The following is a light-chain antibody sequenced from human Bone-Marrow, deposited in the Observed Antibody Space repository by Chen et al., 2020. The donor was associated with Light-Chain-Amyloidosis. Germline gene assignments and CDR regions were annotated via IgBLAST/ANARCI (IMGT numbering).Light chain of an antibody. CDR2: GAS. CDR1: QSVSSYY. CDR3: QQFLGSPWT. J-gene: IGKJ1*01. Sequence: EIVLPHSPGTLSLSTGEKAYLSCRASQSVSSYYIAWYQQRRGQAPRLLIYGASKRADGIPDRFSGSGSGTDFTLTISRLEADDFAVYFCQQFLGSPWTFGQGTKVEVK. V-gene: IGKV3-20*01.